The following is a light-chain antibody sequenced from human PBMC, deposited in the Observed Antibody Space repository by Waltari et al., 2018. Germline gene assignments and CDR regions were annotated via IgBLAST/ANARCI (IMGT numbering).Light chain of an antibody. CDR2: DTS. Sequence: EIVLTQSPGTLSLSPGERATLSCRASQTVRTTYLAWYQQKPGQAPTLVIHDTSSRATGIPDRFSGSGSGTDFSLTISSLEPEDFAVYYCKQYEISTLTFGGGTKVETK. CDR3: KQYEISTLT. CDR1: QTVRTTY. V-gene: IGKV3-20*01. J-gene: IGKJ4*01.